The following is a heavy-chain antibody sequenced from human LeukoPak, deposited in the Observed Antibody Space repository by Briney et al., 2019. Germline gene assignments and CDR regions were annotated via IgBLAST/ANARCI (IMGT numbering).Heavy chain of an antibody. CDR2: IYHSGST. CDR1: GGSISSSNW. D-gene: IGHD4-17*01. CDR3: ARKGYGDYNRNFAY. V-gene: IGHV4-4*02. J-gene: IGHJ4*02. Sequence: SETLSHTCAVSGGSISSSNWWSWVRQSPGKGLEWIGEIYHSGSTNYNPSLKSRVTISVDKSKNQFSLKLSSVTAADTAVYYCARKGYGDYNRNFAYWGQGTLVTVSS.